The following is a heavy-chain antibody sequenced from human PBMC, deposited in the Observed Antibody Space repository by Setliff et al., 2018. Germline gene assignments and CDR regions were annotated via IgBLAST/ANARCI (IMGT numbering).Heavy chain of an antibody. CDR3: ARSGNYRVDY. V-gene: IGHV3-48*01. D-gene: IGHD1-26*01. J-gene: IGHJ4*02. CDR1: GFTCSSYS. Sequence: PGGSLRLSCAASGFTCSSYSMNWVRQAPGKVLEWVSYFSGSSSTIRYADSVKGRFTISRENAKNSMYLQMNSLRAGDTAVYYCARSGNYRVDYWGQGTLVTVSS. CDR2: FSGSSSTI.